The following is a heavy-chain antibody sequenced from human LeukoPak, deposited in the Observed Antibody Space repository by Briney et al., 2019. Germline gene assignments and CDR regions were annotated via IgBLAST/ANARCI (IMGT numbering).Heavy chain of an antibody. CDR3: ATGSSSTWYYFDY. CDR1: GDSISSYY. V-gene: IGHV4-59*01. Sequence: SETLSLTCTVSGDSISSYYWSWIRQPPGKGLEWIGYIYHSGSTNYNPSLKSRVTISADTSKDQFSLKLASVTAADTAVYYCATGSSSTWYYFDYWGHGTLVTVSS. CDR2: IYHSGST. D-gene: IGHD6-13*01. J-gene: IGHJ4*01.